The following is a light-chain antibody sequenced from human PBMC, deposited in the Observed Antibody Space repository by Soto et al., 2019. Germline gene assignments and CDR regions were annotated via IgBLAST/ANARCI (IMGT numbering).Light chain of an antibody. CDR3: QQYYSTPYT. J-gene: IGKJ2*01. CDR2: WAS. Sequence: DIVMTKSPDSLAVSLGERATINSKSSQSVLYSSTNKHYLAWYQQKPGQPPKLLIYWASTRESGVPDRFSGSGSRTDFTLTTSSLQAEDVAVYYCQQYYSTPYTFGQGTNLEIK. V-gene: IGKV4-1*01. CDR1: QSVLYSSTNKHY.